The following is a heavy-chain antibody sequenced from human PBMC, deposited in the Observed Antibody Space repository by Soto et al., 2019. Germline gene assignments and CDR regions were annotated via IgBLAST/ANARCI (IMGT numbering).Heavy chain of an antibody. D-gene: IGHD3-16*01. V-gene: IGHV4-39*01. CDR2: GYYDGNT. J-gene: IGHJ6*02. CDR3: ATPFLTRSSWRNTLGEDSKYGTDV. CDR1: GGSISSTSSY. Sequence: PSETLSLTCKYSGGSISSTSSYWSWVRQAPGKGLEWIGRGYYDGNTYYNPSLKSRISISIDSSKNEFSLRLRSVTAADTAIYYCATPFLTRSSWRNTLGEDSKYGTDVWGQGTTVTVTS.